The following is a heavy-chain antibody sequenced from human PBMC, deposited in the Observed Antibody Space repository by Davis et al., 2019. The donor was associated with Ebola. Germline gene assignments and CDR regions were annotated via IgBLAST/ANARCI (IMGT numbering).Heavy chain of an antibody. J-gene: IGHJ4*02. Sequence: PGGSLRLSCAASGFTFSSYGMHWVRQAPGKGLEWVSYISSSGSTIYYADSVKGRFTISRDNAKNSLYLQMNSLRAEDTAVYYCARIKSSGSYLYYFDYWGQGTLVTVSS. CDR2: ISSSGSTI. CDR1: GFTFSSYG. V-gene: IGHV3-48*04. D-gene: IGHD1-26*01. CDR3: ARIKSSGSYLYYFDY.